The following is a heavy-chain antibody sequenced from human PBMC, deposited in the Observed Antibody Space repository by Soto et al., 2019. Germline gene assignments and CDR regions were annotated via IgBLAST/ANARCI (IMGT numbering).Heavy chain of an antibody. V-gene: IGHV1-69*13. CDR3: ARVGYDFWSGYCGPTYYFDY. CDR2: IIPIFGTA. D-gene: IGHD3-3*01. Sequence: GASVKVSCKASGGTFSSYAISWVRQAPGQGLEWMGGIIPIFGTANYAQKFQGRVTITADESTSTAYMELSSLRSEDTAVYYCARVGYDFWSGYCGPTYYFDYWGQGTLVTVSS. J-gene: IGHJ4*02. CDR1: GGTFSSYA.